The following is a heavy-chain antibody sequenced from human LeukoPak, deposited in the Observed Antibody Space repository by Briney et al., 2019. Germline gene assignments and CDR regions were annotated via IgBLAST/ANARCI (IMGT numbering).Heavy chain of an antibody. CDR1: RFTFNSSA. CDR2: ISDTGGRT. Sequence: GGSLRLSCVASRFTFNSSAMSSVRQAPGKGLEWVSLISDTGGRTYYADSVKGRFTISRDNSKNTLYLQMNSLRAEDTAVYYCAKNTTDSPGYPYHFDYWGQGTLVTVSS. J-gene: IGHJ4*02. D-gene: IGHD3-22*01. CDR3: AKNTTDSPGYPYHFDY. V-gene: IGHV3-23*01.